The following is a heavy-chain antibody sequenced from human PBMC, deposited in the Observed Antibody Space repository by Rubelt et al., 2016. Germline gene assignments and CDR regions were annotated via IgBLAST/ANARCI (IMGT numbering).Heavy chain of an antibody. D-gene: IGHD5-12*01. Sequence: GGGLVQPGGSLRLSCAASGFTVSSNYMSWVRQAPGKGLEWVSLIYSGGATYYADSVKGRFTISRDNSENTLYLQMDNLGAEDTAVYYCARSSGYDYVYDYWGQGTLVTVSS. J-gene: IGHJ4*02. V-gene: IGHV3-66*01. CDR3: ARSSGYDYVYDY. CDR2: IYSGGAT. CDR1: GFTVSSNY.